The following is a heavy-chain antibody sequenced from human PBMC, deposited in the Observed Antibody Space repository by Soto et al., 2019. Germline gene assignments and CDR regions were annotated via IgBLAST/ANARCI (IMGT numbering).Heavy chain of an antibody. D-gene: IGHD2-2*01. CDR3: ARCFGYQLPDYYYYYYMDV. J-gene: IGHJ6*03. Sequence: ASVKVSCKASGYTFTSYGISWVRQAPGQGLEWMGWISAYNGNTNYAQKLQGRVTMTTDTSTSTAYMELRSLRSDDTAVYYCARCFGYQLPDYYYYYYMDVWGKGTTVTVSS. CDR1: GYTFTSYG. V-gene: IGHV1-18*01. CDR2: ISAYNGNT.